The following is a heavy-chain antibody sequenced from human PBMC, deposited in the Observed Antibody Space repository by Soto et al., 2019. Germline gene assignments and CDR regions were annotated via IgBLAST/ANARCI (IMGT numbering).Heavy chain of an antibody. CDR3: AKGLGDSYYMDV. CDR2: TSDSSSTI. CDR1: GFTFSSYS. J-gene: IGHJ6*03. Sequence: GGSLRLSCAASGFTFSSYSMNWVRQAPGKGLEWVSSTSDSSSTIYYADSVKGRFTTSRDNSKHTLFLQVNSLRAEDTAVYYCAKGLGDSYYMDVWGKGTTVTVSS. V-gene: IGHV3-48*01.